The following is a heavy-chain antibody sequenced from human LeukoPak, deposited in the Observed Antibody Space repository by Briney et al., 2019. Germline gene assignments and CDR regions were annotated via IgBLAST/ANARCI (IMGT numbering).Heavy chain of an antibody. CDR3: AKGLGKWNDGSDSFHM. D-gene: IGHD1-1*01. J-gene: IGHJ3*02. V-gene: IGHV3-23*01. CDR1: GFTFSTYA. CDR2: VTGSGGTT. Sequence: SSANGFTFSTYARSRVRHAQGQGLEWLLTVTGSGGTTNYADSVKGRFTITTDNSKNTLYLQMNSLRTEDTAVYYCAKGLGKWNDGSDSFHMWGQGIMVTFSS.